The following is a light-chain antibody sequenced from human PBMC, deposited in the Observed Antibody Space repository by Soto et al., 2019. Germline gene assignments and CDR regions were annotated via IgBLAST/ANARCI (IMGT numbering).Light chain of an antibody. CDR1: QSVSSY. V-gene: IGKV3-15*01. Sequence: EIVMTQSPATLSVSPGERATRSCRASQSVSSYLAWYQQKPGQAPRLLIYGASTRATGIPARFSGSGSGTEFTLTISSLQSEDFAVYYCQQYNNWPRTFGQGTKVEIK. J-gene: IGKJ1*01. CDR2: GAS. CDR3: QQYNNWPRT.